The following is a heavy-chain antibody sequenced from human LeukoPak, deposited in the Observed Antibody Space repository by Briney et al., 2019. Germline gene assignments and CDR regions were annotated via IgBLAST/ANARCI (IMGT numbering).Heavy chain of an antibody. J-gene: IGHJ4*02. CDR3: ARGMSTGKY. D-gene: IGHD4-17*01. Sequence: PGGSLRLSCTASGFTFSSYWMSWVRQPPGKGLEWVANINQDGSEKYYVDSVKGRFTISRDNAKNSLYLQMNSLRAEDTAVYYCARGMSTGKYWGQGTLVTVSS. V-gene: IGHV3-7*04. CDR2: INQDGSEK. CDR1: GFTFSSYW.